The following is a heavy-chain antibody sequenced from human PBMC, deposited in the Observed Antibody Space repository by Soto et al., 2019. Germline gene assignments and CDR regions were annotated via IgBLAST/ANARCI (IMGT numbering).Heavy chain of an antibody. CDR3: AHNCGVDCHSGFFY. V-gene: IGHV3-23*01. Sequence: EVQLLESGGGLVQPGGSLRLSCAASGFTFSNYAMSWVRQAPGKGLEWVSGISGGGGSSYYADSVKGRFTISRDNSKNTLYLQMNSLRAEETAVYYCAHNCGVDCHSGFFYWGQGTLVIVSS. CDR2: ISGGGGSS. D-gene: IGHD2-21*02. CDR1: GFTFSNYA. J-gene: IGHJ4*02.